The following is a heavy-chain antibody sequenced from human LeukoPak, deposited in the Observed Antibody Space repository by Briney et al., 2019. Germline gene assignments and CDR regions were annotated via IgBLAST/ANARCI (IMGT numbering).Heavy chain of an antibody. CDR2: ISWDGGST. J-gene: IGHJ4*02. CDR3: AKDYYGGNSEGYFDY. D-gene: IGHD4-23*01. CDR1: GFTFDDYT. V-gene: IGHV3-43*01. Sequence: GGSLRLSCAASGFTFDDYTMHWVRQAPGKGLEWVSLISWDGGSTYYADSVEGRFTISRDNSKNSLYLQMNSLRTEDTALYYCAKDYYGGNSEGYFDYWGQGTLVTVSS.